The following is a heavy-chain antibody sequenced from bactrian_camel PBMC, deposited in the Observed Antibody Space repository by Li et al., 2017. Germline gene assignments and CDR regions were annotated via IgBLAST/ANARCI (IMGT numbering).Heavy chain of an antibody. Sequence: VQLVESGGGLVQPGGSPRLSCTASGFTFNTYSMSWVRQAPGKGLEWVSAINSGGGTTYYSHSVKDRFTISRDNAKNTLYLQMNSLKPEDTAIYYCNAACSVRTGDSDYLTPFMYWSQGTQVTVS. D-gene: IGHD4*01. CDR2: INSGGGTT. V-gene: IGHV3S40*01. CDR1: GFTFNTYS. CDR3: NAACSVRTGDSDYLTPFMY. J-gene: IGHJ4*01.